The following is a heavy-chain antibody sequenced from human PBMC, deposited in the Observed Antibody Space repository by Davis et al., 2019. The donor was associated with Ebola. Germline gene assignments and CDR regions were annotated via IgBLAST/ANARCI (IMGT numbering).Heavy chain of an antibody. J-gene: IGHJ4*02. Sequence: SETLSLTCAVSGGSISSGGYSWSWIRQPPGKGLEWIGYIYYSGSTNYNPSLKSRVTISVDTSKNQFSLKLSSVTAADTAVYYCARGPRDYYDSSGLDYWGQGTLVTVSS. V-gene: IGHV4-61*08. CDR3: ARGPRDYYDSSGLDY. CDR1: GGSISSGGYS. CDR2: IYYSGST. D-gene: IGHD3-22*01.